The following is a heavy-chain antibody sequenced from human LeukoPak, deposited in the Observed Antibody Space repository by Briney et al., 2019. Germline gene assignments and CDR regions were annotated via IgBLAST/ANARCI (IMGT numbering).Heavy chain of an antibody. Sequence: PSETLSLTCTVSGGSISSGSYYWSWIRQPAGKGLEWIGRIYTSGSTNYNPSLKSRVTISVDTSKNQFSLKLSSVTAADTAVYYCAREGITMMWGWDGKLDPWGQGTLVTVSS. D-gene: IGHD3-22*01. CDR3: AREGITMMWGWDGKLDP. CDR1: GGSISSGSYY. J-gene: IGHJ5*02. V-gene: IGHV4-61*02. CDR2: IYTSGST.